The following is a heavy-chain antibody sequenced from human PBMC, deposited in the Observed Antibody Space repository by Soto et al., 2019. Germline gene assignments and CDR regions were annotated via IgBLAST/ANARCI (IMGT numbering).Heavy chain of an antibody. CDR3: ARDGYYYDSLNWFDP. CDR2: IIPIFGTA. J-gene: IGHJ5*02. V-gene: IGHV1-69*06. D-gene: IGHD3-22*01. CDR1: GGTFSSYA. Sequence: SVKVSCKASGGTFSSYAISWVRQAPGQGLEWMGGIIPIFGTANYAQKFQGRVTVTADKSTSTAYMELSSLRSEDTAVYYCARDGYYYDSLNWFDPWGQGTLVTVSS.